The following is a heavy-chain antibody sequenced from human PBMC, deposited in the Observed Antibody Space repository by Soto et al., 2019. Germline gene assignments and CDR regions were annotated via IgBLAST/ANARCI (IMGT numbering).Heavy chain of an antibody. CDR3: ARAGXXPAXKXXLXXXXXXXXXXXXXGMDV. V-gene: IGHV4-30-4*01. CDR2: IYYSGST. Sequence: QVQLQESGPGLVKPSQTLSLTCTVSGGSISSXXXXXXXXXXXPGXGLEWIGYIYYSGSTYYNPSLKSRVTISVDTSKNQFSLKLSSVTAADTAVYXCARAGXXPAXKXXLXXXXXXXXXXXXXGMDVWGQGTTVTVSS. D-gene: IGHD2-2*01. CDR1: GGSISSXXXX. J-gene: IGHJ6*02.